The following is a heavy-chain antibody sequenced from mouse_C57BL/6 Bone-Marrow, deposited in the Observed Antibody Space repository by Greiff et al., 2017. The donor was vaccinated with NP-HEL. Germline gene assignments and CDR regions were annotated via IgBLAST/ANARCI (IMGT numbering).Heavy chain of an antibody. CDR3: ERGRIDY. CDR1: GFTFSSYA. J-gene: IGHJ3*01. V-gene: IGHV5-4*03. CDR2: ISDGGSYT. Sequence: EVMLVESGGGLVKPGGSLKLSCAASGFTFSSYAMSWVRQTPEKRLEWVATISDGGSYTYYPDNVKGRFTISRDNAKNNLYLQMSHLKSEETAMYYCERGRIDYWGRGTLVTVSA.